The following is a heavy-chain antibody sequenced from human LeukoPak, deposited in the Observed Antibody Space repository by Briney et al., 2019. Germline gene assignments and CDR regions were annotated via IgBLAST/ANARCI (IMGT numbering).Heavy chain of an antibody. V-gene: IGHV3-30*02. Sequence: GGSLRLSCAASGFTFSSYGMHWVRQAPGKGLEWVAFIRYDGSNKYYADSVKGRFTISRDNSKNTLYLQMNSLRAEDTAVYYCARDGLGSYSLYYFDYWGQGTLVTVSS. J-gene: IGHJ4*02. CDR1: GFTFSSYG. CDR2: IRYDGSNK. D-gene: IGHD1-26*01. CDR3: ARDGLGSYSLYYFDY.